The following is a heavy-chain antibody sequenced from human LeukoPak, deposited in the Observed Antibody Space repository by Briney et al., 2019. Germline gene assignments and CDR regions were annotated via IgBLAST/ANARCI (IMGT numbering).Heavy chain of an antibody. J-gene: IGHJ4*02. V-gene: IGHV3-7*03. CDR3: ARGIKDLFDY. CDR2: IKQDETEK. CDR1: GFTFSNFW. Sequence: GGSLRLSCTASGFTFSNFWMGWVRQAPGKGLEWVANIKQDETEKFYLGSVKGRFTISRDNAKNSLYLQMNSLRAEDTAVYYCARGIKDLFDYWGQGTLVTVSS. D-gene: IGHD1-14*01.